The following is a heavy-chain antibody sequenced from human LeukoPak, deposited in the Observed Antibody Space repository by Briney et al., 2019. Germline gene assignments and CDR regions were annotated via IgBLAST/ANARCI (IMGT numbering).Heavy chain of an antibody. Sequence: AGSLRLSCAVSGFTFTKYWMHWVRQAPGKGLVWVSRVNSDGSRKTYVDSVKGRFTISRDNANKTLYLQMNRLTAEDMGVSYCASEGSVNRDFWGRGSVVSVFS. CDR1: GFTFTKYW. CDR2: VNSDGSRK. J-gene: IGHJ2*01. D-gene: IGHD4-17*01. CDR3: ASEGSVNRDF. V-gene: IGHV3-74*03.